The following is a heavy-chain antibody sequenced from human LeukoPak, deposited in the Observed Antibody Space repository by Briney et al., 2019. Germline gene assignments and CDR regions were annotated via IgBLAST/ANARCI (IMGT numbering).Heavy chain of an antibody. CDR3: ARTRSSSSSWYGQFDY. CDR1: GGTFSSYA. J-gene: IGHJ4*02. Sequence: SVKVSCKASGGTFSSYAISWVRQAPGQGLEWMGGIIPIFGTANYAQKFQGRVTITADKSTSTAYMELSSLRSEDTAVYYCARTRSSSSSWYGQFDYWGQGTLVTASS. CDR2: IIPIFGTA. V-gene: IGHV1-69*06. D-gene: IGHD6-13*01.